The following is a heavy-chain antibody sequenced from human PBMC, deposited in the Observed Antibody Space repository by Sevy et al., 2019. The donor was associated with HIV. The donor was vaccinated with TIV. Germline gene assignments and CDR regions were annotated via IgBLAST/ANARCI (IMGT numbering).Heavy chain of an antibody. CDR2: ISYDGSNK. D-gene: IGHD3-22*01. CDR3: ARDIYYDSSAH. Sequence: GGSLRLSCAASGFTFSSYAMHWVRQAPGKGLEWVAVISYDGSNKYYADSVKGRFTISGDNAKNTLYLQMNSLRAEDTAVYYCARDIYYDSSAHWGQGTLVTVSS. V-gene: IGHV3-30*04. J-gene: IGHJ4*02. CDR1: GFTFSSYA.